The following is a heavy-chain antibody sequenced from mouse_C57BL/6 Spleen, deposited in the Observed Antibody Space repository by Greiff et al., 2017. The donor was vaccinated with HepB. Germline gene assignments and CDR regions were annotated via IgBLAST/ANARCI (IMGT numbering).Heavy chain of an antibody. CDR3: ARKGDYEGFAY. CDR2: INPYNGGT. V-gene: IGHV1-19*01. D-gene: IGHD2-4*01. CDR1: GYTFTDYY. J-gene: IGHJ3*01. Sequence: EVQLQESGPVLVKPGASVKMSCKASGYTFTDYYMNWVKQSHGKSLEWIGVINPYNGGTSYNQKFKGKATLTVDKSSSTAYMELNSLTSEDSAVYYCARKGDYEGFAYWGQGTLVTVSA.